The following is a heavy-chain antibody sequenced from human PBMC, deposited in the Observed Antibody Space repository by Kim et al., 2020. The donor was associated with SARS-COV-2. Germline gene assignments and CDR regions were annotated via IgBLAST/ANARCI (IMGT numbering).Heavy chain of an antibody. V-gene: IGHV4-4*09. D-gene: IGHD2-15*01. Sequence: SNYNPSLKSRITISVDTSTNPFSLRLSSVTAADTAVYYGARNGGNDAFDIWGQGTMVTVSS. CDR3: ARNGGNDAFDI. J-gene: IGHJ3*02. CDR2: S.